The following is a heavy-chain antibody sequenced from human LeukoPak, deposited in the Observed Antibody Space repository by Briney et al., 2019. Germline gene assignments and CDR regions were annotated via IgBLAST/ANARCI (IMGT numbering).Heavy chain of an antibody. D-gene: IGHD3-22*01. CDR2: ISNDGGGT. CDR1: GFFFTNYA. V-gene: IGHV3-23*01. J-gene: IGHJ4*02. Sequence: GGSLRLPWAAPGFFFTNYALVWVRQAPGKGLEWVSAISNDGGGTTYADFVKGRFSVSRDNSKNTLFLQMNSLRAEDTALYYCAKGSSGYFFDLWGQGTLVTVSS. CDR3: AKGSSGYFFDL.